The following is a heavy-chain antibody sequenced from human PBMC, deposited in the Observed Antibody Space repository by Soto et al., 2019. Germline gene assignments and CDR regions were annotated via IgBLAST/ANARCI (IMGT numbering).Heavy chain of an antibody. Sequence: EVQLGESGGGLVQPGRSLRLSCAASGFTFDDYAMHLVRQAPGKGLEWVSGISWNSGSIGYAASVKRRFTISRDNAKNSLYLQMNSLRDEATALYHCAKEGGRRGYYYMDFWGKGPTVTVSS. V-gene: IGHV3-9*01. CDR2: ISWNSGSI. J-gene: IGHJ6*03. CDR1: GFTFDDYA. CDR3: AKEGGRRGYYYMDF. D-gene: IGHD2-15*01.